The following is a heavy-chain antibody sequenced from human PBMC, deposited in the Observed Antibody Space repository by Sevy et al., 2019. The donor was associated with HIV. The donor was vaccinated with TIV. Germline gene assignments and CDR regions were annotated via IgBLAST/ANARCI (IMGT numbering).Heavy chain of an antibody. CDR2: IYYSGNT. CDR1: GDSISSGGYY. CDR3: ARSSSAYPYHFDY. V-gene: IGHV4-30-4*01. Sequence: SETLSLTCNVSGDSISSGGYYWSWIRQHPGKGLEWMGTIYYSGNTYYNPSLKSRVTISIDRSKNQFSLNLSSVTAADTAVYYCARSSSAYPYHFDYWGQGTLVTVSS. J-gene: IGHJ4*02.